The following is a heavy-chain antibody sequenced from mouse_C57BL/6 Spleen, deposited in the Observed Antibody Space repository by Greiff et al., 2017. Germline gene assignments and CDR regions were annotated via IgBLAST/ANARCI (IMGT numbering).Heavy chain of an antibody. CDR2: IYPRSGNT. V-gene: IGHV1-81*01. D-gene: IGHD1-1*01. Sequence: QVQLQQSGAELGGSGASVKLSCKASGYTFTSYGISWVKQRTGQGLEWIGEIYPRSGNTYYNEKFKGKATLTADKSSSTAYMELRSLTSEDSAVYVCAREGVVTVLYAMAYWGQGTSVTVSS. J-gene: IGHJ4*01. CDR1: GYTFTSYG. CDR3: AREGVVTVLYAMAY.